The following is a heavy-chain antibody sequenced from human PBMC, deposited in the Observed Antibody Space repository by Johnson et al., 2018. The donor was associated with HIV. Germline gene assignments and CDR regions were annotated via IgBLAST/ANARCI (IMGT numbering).Heavy chain of an antibody. CDR1: GFTFSSYA. D-gene: IGHD1-26*01. CDR3: ARDSPRIVGVPDAFDI. V-gene: IGHV3-30*04. Sequence: VESGGGVVQPGRSLRLSCAASGFTFSSYAMHWVRQAPGKGLEWVAVISYDGSNKYYADSVQGRFTISRDNSKNTLYLQMNSLRAEDTAVYYCARDSPRIVGVPDAFDIWGQGTMGTVSS. CDR2: ISYDGSNK. J-gene: IGHJ3*02.